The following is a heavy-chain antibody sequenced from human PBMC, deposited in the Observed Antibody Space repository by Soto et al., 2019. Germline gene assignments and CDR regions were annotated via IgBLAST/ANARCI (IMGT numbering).Heavy chain of an antibody. CDR2: INYSGST. Sequence: SETLSLTNAVYDGYFSGFYWSWILKPPGKGLEWIGGINYSGSTYYNPSLKSRVNISVDTSKNQFSLKLSSVTAADTAVYYCARHTPAISISDHWGQGTLVTVSS. CDR1: DGYFSGFY. V-gene: IGHV4-34*01. D-gene: IGHD2-15*01. J-gene: IGHJ4*02. CDR3: ARHTPAISISDH.